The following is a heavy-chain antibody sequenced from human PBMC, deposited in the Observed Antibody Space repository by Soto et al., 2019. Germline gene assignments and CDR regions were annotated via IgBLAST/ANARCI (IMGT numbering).Heavy chain of an antibody. CDR3: AMGGSGLSNYYGMDV. CDR2: ISAYNGNT. Sequence: QVQLVQSGAEVKKPGASVKVSCKASGYTFTSYGISWVRQAPGQGLEWMGWISAYNGNTNYAQKLQGRVTMTTDTSTSTAYIELRSLRSDDTAVYYRAMGGSGLSNYYGMDVWGQGTTVTVSS. V-gene: IGHV1-18*01. CDR1: GYTFTSYG. D-gene: IGHD3-10*01. J-gene: IGHJ6*02.